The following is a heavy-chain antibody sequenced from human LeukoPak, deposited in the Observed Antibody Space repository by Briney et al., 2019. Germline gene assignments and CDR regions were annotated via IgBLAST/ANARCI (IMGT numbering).Heavy chain of an antibody. Sequence: ASVKVSCKASGYTFTSYYMHLVRQAPGRGLEWMGIINPSGGSTSYAQKFQGRVTMTRDTSTSTVYMELSSLRSEDTAVYYCAREGDYYDTRYYFDYWGQGTLVTVSS. CDR2: INPSGGST. D-gene: IGHD3-22*01. CDR1: GYTFTSYY. V-gene: IGHV1-46*01. J-gene: IGHJ4*02. CDR3: AREGDYYDTRYYFDY.